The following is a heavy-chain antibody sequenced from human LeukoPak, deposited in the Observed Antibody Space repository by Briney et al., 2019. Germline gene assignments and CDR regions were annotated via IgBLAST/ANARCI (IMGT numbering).Heavy chain of an antibody. D-gene: IGHD3-16*01. CDR2: MNPNNGNT. CDR1: GYTFTSYY. Sequence: ASVKVSCKASGYTFTSYYMHWVRQAPGQGLEWMASMNPNNGNTAYARKFQGRVTMTRDTSIGTAYLELSALRSEDTAVYYCARLHWESGGIYFYYYMDVWGKGSTVTVSS. V-gene: IGHV1-8*02. CDR3: ARLHWESGGIYFYYYMDV. J-gene: IGHJ6*03.